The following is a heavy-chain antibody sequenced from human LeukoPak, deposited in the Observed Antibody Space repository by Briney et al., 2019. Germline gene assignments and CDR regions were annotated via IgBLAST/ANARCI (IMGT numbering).Heavy chain of an antibody. CDR3: ARETGSYYDSSGDAFDI. CDR1: GGSISSYY. CDR2: IYYSGST. Sequence: SETLSLTCTVSGGSISSYYWSWIRQPPGKGLEWIGYIYYSGSTNYNPSLKSRVTISVDTSKNQFSLKLSSVTAADTAVYYCARETGSYYDSSGDAFDIWGQGTMVTVSS. J-gene: IGHJ3*02. D-gene: IGHD3-22*01. V-gene: IGHV4-59*01.